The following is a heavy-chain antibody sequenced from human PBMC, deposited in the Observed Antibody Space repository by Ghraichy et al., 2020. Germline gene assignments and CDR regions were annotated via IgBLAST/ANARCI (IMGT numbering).Heavy chain of an antibody. CDR2: ITSSGVNT. J-gene: IGHJ4*02. Sequence: LSLTCAASGFTFSQYAMTWVHQAPGKGLEWVSLITSSGVNTYYADSVRGRFSISRDNSKSTLYLHMNSLRAEDTAIYYCAKQGDASGWFLGMWGQGTLVTVSS. D-gene: IGHD6-19*01. CDR3: AKQGDASGWFLGM. V-gene: IGHV3-23*01. CDR1: GFTFSQYA.